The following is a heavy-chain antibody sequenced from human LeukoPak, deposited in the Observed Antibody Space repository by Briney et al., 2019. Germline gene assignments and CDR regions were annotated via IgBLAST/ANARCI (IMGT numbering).Heavy chain of an antibody. CDR3: ARAYYGSGSFLEYYYYMDV. Sequence: SETLSLTCAVYDGSFSDYYWTWIRQPPGKGLEWIGEVNHSGSTNFNPSLKSRVTISVETSKNQFSLTLTSVTAADTAAYYCARAYYGSGSFLEYYYYMDVWGKGTTVAVSS. V-gene: IGHV4-34*01. J-gene: IGHJ6*03. CDR2: VNHSGST. D-gene: IGHD3-10*01. CDR1: DGSFSDYY.